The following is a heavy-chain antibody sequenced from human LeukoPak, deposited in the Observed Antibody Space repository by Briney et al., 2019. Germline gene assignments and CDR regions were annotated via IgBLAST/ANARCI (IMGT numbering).Heavy chain of an antibody. Sequence: GGSLRLSCAASGFTFDDYGMSWVRQAPGKGLEWVSGINWNGGSTGYADSVKGRSTISRDNAKNSLYLQMNSLRAEDTALYHCARNYYGSGSHFWFDPWGQGTLVTVSS. CDR1: GFTFDDYG. V-gene: IGHV3-20*01. CDR3: ARNYYGSGSHFWFDP. J-gene: IGHJ5*02. CDR2: INWNGGST. D-gene: IGHD3-10*01.